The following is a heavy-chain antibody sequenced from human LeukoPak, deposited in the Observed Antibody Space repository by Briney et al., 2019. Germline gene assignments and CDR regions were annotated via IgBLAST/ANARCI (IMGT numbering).Heavy chain of an antibody. CDR3: ARSSSIAARYFDY. CDR1: GLTVSSNY. V-gene: IGHV3-66*02. J-gene: IGHJ4*02. D-gene: IGHD6-6*01. CDR2: IYSGGST. Sequence: GGSLRLSCAASGLTVSSNYMSWVRQAPGKGLEWVSVIYSGGSTYYADSVKGRFTISRDNSKNTLYLQMNSLRAEDTAVYYCARSSSIAARYFDYWGQGTLVTVSS.